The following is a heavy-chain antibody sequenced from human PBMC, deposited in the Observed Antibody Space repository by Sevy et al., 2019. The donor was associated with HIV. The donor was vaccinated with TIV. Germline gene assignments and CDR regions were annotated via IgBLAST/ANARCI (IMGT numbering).Heavy chain of an antibody. D-gene: IGHD3-16*01. CDR1: GGSISSVNW. CDR3: ARGGETPRGFDP. Sequence: SETLSLTCAVSGGSISSVNWWHWVRQPPGKGLEWIGETYHSGYTNYNPSLKSRVTISVDNSKNQFSLKLDFVTAADTAVYYCARGGETPRGFDPWGQGNLVTVSS. CDR2: TYHSGYT. V-gene: IGHV4-4*02. J-gene: IGHJ5*02.